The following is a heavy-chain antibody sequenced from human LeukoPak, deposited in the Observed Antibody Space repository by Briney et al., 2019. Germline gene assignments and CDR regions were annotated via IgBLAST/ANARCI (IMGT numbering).Heavy chain of an antibody. CDR1: GGTFSSYA. CDR2: IIPIFGTA. CDR3: ARDHDSSYYDSSGAFFDY. D-gene: IGHD3-22*01. Sequence: GASVKVSCKASGGTFSSYAISWVRQAPGQGLEWMGGIIPIFGTANYAQKFQGRVTITADESTSTAYMELSSLRSEDAAVYYCARDHDSSYYDSSGAFFDYWGQGTLVTVSS. J-gene: IGHJ4*02. V-gene: IGHV1-69*13.